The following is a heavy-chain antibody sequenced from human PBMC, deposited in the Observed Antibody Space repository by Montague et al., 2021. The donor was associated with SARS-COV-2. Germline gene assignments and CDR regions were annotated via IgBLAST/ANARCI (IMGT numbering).Heavy chain of an antibody. J-gene: IGHJ4*02. V-gene: IGHV4-4*02. CDR1: GESMTRSW. Sequence: SETLSLTCAVSGESMTRSWWTWVRQPPGQRLQWIGEIFHYGTSXSXYXXALKSRVTISIDTSKNQFFLRLSSVTAADTALYFCTRARSKAIDYGGQGALVTVSS. CDR3: TRARSKAIDY. D-gene: IGHD2/OR15-2a*01. CDR2: IFHYGTS.